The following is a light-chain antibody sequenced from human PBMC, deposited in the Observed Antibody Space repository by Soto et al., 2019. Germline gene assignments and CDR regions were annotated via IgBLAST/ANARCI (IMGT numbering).Light chain of an antibody. J-gene: IGLJ1*01. CDR3: SSYTSSTTYV. V-gene: IGLV2-14*01. CDR2: HVS. CDR1: KSDVGGYNY. Sequence: QSVLTQPASVSGSPGQSITISCTGSKSDVGGYNYVSWYQQHPGKAPKLMIYHVSNRPSGISSRFSGSKSGNTASLTISGLQAEDEADYYCSSYTSSTTYVFGTGTKVTVL.